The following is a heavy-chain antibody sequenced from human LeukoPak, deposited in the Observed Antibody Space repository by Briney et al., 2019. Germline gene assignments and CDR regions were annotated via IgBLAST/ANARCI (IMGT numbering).Heavy chain of an antibody. CDR2: INTYNGNA. V-gene: IGHV1-18*04. J-gene: IGHJ5*02. CDR1: GYTFTNHG. Sequence: ASVKVSCTASGYTFTNHGISWVRQAPGQGLEWMGWINTYNGNANYAQKVQGRVTMTTDKSTSTAYMELRSLRSDDTAVYYCARNSPRDVAGRQFLPGVLALLSQCDNCFDPWGQGTLVSVSS. CDR3: ARNSPRDVAGRQFLPGVLALLSQCDNCFDP. D-gene: IGHD3-3*02.